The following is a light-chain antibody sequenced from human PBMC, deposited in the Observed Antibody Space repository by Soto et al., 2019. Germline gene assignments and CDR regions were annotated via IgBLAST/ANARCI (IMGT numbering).Light chain of an antibody. CDR2: DVR. CDR3: SSYTTSASVI. Sequence: QSVLTQPASVSGSPGQSITITCTGTSSDVGAYKHVSWFQQRPGKAPKLIIYDVRYWPSGVSNRFSASKSDNTASLTISRLQDEDEGNYYCSSYTTSASVIFGGGTKLTVL. J-gene: IGLJ2*01. V-gene: IGLV2-14*01. CDR1: SSDVGAYKH.